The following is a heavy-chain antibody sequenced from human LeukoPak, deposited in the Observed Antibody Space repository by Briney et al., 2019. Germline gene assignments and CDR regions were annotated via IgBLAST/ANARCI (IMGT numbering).Heavy chain of an antibody. D-gene: IGHD3-22*01. CDR3: ARDAPYYYDSSGSRY. J-gene: IGHJ4*02. Sequence: ASVKVSCKASGGTFSSFAISWVRQAPGQGLEWMGGIIPIFGTSKYAQEFQGRVTITADESTRTAYMELSSLRSEDTAVYYCARDAPYYYDSSGSRYWGQGTLVTVSS. V-gene: IGHV1-69*13. CDR1: GGTFSSFA. CDR2: IIPIFGTS.